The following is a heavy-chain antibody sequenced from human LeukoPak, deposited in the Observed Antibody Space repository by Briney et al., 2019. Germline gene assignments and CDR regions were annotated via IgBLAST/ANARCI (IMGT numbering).Heavy chain of an antibody. J-gene: IGHJ5*02. CDR1: GDSVSTSYY. V-gene: IGHV4-38-2*02. CDR2: TSGST. Sequence: SETLSLTCTVSGDSVSTSYYWGWIRQPPGKGLEWIGSTSGSTYYNPSLKSRVTISVDTSRSQFSLRLTSVTAADTAVYYCARGGDGYKSWGQGTLVTVSS. D-gene: IGHD5-24*01. CDR3: ARGGDGYKS.